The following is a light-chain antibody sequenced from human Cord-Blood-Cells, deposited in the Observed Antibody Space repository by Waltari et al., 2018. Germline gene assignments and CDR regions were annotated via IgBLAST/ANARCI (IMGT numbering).Light chain of an antibody. Sequence: QSALTQPASMSGSPGQSITISCTGTSSDVGSYNLVPWYPQHPGKAPKLIIYEVSKRPSGVSNRFSGSKSGNTASLTISGLQAEDEADYYCCSYAGSSTFPRVFGGGTKLTVL. CDR1: SSDVGSYNL. V-gene: IGLV2-23*02. CDR2: EVS. CDR3: CSYAGSSTFPRV. J-gene: IGLJ3*02.